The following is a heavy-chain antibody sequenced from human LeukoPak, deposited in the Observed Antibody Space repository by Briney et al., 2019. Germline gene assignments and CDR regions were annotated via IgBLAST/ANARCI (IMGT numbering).Heavy chain of an antibody. CDR3: ARGIAAAGAAGDY. V-gene: IGHV1-2*02. D-gene: IGHD6-13*01. Sequence: ASVKVSCKASGYTFTGYYMHWVRQAPGQGLEWMGWINPNSGGTNYAQEFQGRVTMTRDTSISTAYMELSRLRSDDTAVYYCARGIAAAGAAGDYWGQGTLVTVSS. CDR1: GYTFTGYY. CDR2: INPNSGGT. J-gene: IGHJ4*02.